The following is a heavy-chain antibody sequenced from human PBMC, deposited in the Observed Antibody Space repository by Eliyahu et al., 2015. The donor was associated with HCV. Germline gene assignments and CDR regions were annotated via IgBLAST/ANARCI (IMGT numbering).Heavy chain of an antibody. V-gene: IGHV4-59*01. CDR1: GGXISTYY. J-gene: IGHJ5*02. Sequence: QVQLQESGPGLVKPSETLSLTCIVSGGXISTYYWSWIRQPPVKGLEWIGYIHYSGSTNHNPSLKSRVTMSIDTSKNQFSLKLSSVTAADTAVYYCASGGGGIAVAGTGGWFDPWGQGTLVTVSS. CDR2: IHYSGST. CDR3: ASGGGGIAVAGTGGWFDP. D-gene: IGHD6-19*01.